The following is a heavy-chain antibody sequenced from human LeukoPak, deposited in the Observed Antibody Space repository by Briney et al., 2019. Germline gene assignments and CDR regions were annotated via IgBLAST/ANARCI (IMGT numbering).Heavy chain of an antibody. CDR2: IWYDGSNK. D-gene: IGHD2-15*01. CDR1: GFTFSSYG. Sequence: AGRSLRLSCAASGFTFSSYGMHWVRQAPGKGLEWVAVIWYDGSNKYYADSVKGRFTISRDNSKNTLYLQMNSLRAEDTAVYYCAKDQGNIVVVVAASYWGQGTLVTVSS. V-gene: IGHV3-33*03. CDR3: AKDQGNIVVVVAASY. J-gene: IGHJ4*02.